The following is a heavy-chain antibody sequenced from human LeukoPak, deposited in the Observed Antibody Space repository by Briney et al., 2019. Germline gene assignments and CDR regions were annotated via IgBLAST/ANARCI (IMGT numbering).Heavy chain of an antibody. D-gene: IGHD3-10*01. Sequence: GGSLRLSCAASGFTFSSHWMTWVRQALGKGLEWVATIKQDGNEKHYVDSVKGRFAISRDNAKNSLYLQMNSLRAEDTAVYYCARSLYGSGSYDKGDGYFDYWGQGTLVTVSS. J-gene: IGHJ4*02. CDR1: GFTFSSHW. CDR2: IKQDGNEK. CDR3: ARSLYGSGSYDKGDGYFDY. V-gene: IGHV3-7*01.